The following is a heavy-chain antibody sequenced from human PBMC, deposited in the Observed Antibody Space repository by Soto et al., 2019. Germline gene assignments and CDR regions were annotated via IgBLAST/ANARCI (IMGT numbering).Heavy chain of an antibody. CDR2: MNPKNSDT. J-gene: IGHJ4*02. Sequence: QVRLVQSGADVKKPGDSMRVSCKASAYTFTGYYIHWVRQAPGQGLEWMGWMNPKNSDTGYAPQFQGRVTMTRDTSINTADMDLRRLTSDDTAIYYCARDGPGAGNDDFDYWGQGALVTVSS. D-gene: IGHD6-13*01. CDR3: ARDGPGAGNDDFDY. CDR1: AYTFTGYY. V-gene: IGHV1-2*02.